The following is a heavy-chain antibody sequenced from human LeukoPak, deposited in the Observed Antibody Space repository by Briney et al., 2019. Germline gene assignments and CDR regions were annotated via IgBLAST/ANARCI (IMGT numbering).Heavy chain of an antibody. CDR3: ARRRSIVVVVAATRSRHTAMVYYFDY. CDR1: GFSFSNYP. Sequence: PGGSLRLSCAASGFSFSNYPMSWIRQPPGKGLEWIGEINHSGSTNYNPSLKSRVTISVDTSKNQFSLKLSSVTAADTAVYYCARRRSIVVVVAATRSRHTAMVYYFDYWGQGTLVTVSS. V-gene: IGHV4-34*01. D-gene: IGHD2-15*01. CDR2: INHSGST. J-gene: IGHJ4*02.